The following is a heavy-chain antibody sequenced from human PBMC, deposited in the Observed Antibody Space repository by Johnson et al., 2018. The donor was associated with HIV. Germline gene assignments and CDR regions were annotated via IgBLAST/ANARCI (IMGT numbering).Heavy chain of an antibody. D-gene: IGHD1-26*01. Sequence: QVQLVESGGGVVQPGRSLRLSCAASGFTFSSNAMHWVRQAPGKGLERVVVISYAGSNKSYADSVKGRFTISRDNSKNTLYLQMNSLRAEDTAVYYCASEAKHHVGANRVSSFDIWGQGTMVTVSS. CDR3: ASEAKHHVGANRVSSFDI. V-gene: IGHV3-30-3*01. CDR2: ISYAGSNK. J-gene: IGHJ3*02. CDR1: GFTFSSNA.